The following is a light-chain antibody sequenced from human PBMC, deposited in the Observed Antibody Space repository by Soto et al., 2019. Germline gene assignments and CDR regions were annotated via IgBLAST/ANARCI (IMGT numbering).Light chain of an antibody. CDR3: QQYNSYST. Sequence: DIQMTQSPSTLSASVGGTVTITCRASRSISSWLAWYQQRPGMAPKLLIYKASTLQSGVTSRFSGRGYGTEFTLTISHLQPDDSATYYCQQYNSYSTFGQGTKGDIK. V-gene: IGKV1-5*03. CDR2: KAS. CDR1: RSISSW. J-gene: IGKJ1*01.